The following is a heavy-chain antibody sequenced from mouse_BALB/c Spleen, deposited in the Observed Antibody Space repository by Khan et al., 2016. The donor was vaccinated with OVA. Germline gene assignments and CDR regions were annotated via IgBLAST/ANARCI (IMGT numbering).Heavy chain of an antibody. CDR1: GYTFTSYV. V-gene: IGHV1S136*01. J-gene: IGHJ3*01. CDR2: INPYSDDT. D-gene: IGHD1-1*01. Sequence: VQLQQSGPELAKPGASVKMSCKASGYTFTSYVMHWVKQKPGQGLEWIGYINPYSDDTKYNEKFKGKATLTSDKSSSTAYMELSSLTSEDSAVYYSVRALYYCGSSYGGFAYWGQGTLVTVSA. CDR3: VRALYYCGSSYGGFAY.